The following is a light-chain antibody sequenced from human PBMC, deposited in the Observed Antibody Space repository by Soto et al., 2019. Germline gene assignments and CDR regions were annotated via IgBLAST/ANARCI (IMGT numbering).Light chain of an antibody. Sequence: EIVLTQSPGTLSLSPGERATLSCRASQSVSRSYLARYQQKLGQAPRLLIYGASSRATGIPDRFSGSGSGTDFTLTISRLEPEDFAVYYCQQYDSSPWTFGQGTKVEIK. J-gene: IGKJ1*01. CDR3: QQYDSSPWT. CDR2: GAS. V-gene: IGKV3-20*01. CDR1: QSVSRSY.